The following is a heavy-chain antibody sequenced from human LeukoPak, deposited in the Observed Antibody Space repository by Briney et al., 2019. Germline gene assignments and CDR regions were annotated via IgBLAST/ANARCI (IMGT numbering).Heavy chain of an antibody. J-gene: IGHJ3*02. V-gene: IGHV4-30-2*01. D-gene: IGHD3-22*01. Sequence: PSETLSLTCTVSGGSISSGGYYWSWIRQPPGKGLEWIGYIYHSGSTYYNPSLKSRVTISVDRSKNQFSLKLSSVTAADTAVYYCARVGYYDSSKTHAFDIWGQGTMVTVSS. CDR2: IYHSGST. CDR1: GGSISSGGYY. CDR3: ARVGYYDSSKTHAFDI.